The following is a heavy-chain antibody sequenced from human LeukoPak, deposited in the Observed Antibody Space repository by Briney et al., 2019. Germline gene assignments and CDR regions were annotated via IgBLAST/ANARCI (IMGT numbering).Heavy chain of an antibody. CDR3: ARAGIPVAGSRYYFDY. V-gene: IGHV4-59*01. CDR2: IYYSGST. J-gene: IGHJ4*02. Sequence: SETLSLTCTVSGGXISSYYWSWIRQPPGKGLECIGYIYYSGSTNYNPSLKSRVTISVDTSMNQFSLKLSSVTPADTAVYYCARAGIPVAGSRYYFDYWGQGTLVTVSS. D-gene: IGHD6-19*01. CDR1: GGXISSYY.